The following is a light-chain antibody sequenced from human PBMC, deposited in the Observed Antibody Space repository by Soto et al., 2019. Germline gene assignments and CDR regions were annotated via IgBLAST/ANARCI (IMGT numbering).Light chain of an antibody. J-gene: IGKJ4*01. Sequence: EIVLTQSPGTLSLSPGERATLSCRTGQSVSGNYLIWYQQKPGQAPRLVIYDASNRATGIPARFSGSGSGTDFTLTISSLEPEDNAVYYCQQRSNWPLNFGGGTKVEIK. CDR1: QSVSGNY. V-gene: IGKV3-11*01. CDR2: DAS. CDR3: QQRSNWPLN.